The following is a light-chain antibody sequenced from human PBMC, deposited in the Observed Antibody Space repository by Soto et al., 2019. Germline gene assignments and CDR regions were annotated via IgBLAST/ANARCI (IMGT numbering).Light chain of an antibody. CDR1: SSNVGSYKL. J-gene: IGLJ1*01. Sequence: STLAHPASVSGSPGQSITISCTGTSSNVGSYKLVSWYQQHPGKAPKLMIFEVNKRPSGVSNRFSGSKSGNTASLTISGLKVEDETDYYCCSSGGSPTYVFGTGTKVTVL. CDR2: EVN. CDR3: CSSGGSPTYV. V-gene: IGLV2-23*02.